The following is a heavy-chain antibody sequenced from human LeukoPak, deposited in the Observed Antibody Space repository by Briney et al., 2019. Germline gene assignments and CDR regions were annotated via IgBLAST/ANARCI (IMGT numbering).Heavy chain of an antibody. Sequence: GRSLRLSCAASGFTFSSYWMHWVRQAPGKGLVWVSRINPDGATTSYADSVKGRFTISRDNAKNTVDLQMNSLRGEDTAVYYCARDAGDCGGDCPRWFDPWGQGILVTVSS. J-gene: IGHJ5*02. CDR2: INPDGATT. D-gene: IGHD2-21*02. CDR1: GFTFSSYW. V-gene: IGHV3-74*01. CDR3: ARDAGDCGGDCPRWFDP.